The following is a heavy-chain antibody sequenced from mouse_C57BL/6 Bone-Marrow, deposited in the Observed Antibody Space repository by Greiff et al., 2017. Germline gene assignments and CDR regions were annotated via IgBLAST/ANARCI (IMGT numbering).Heavy chain of an antibody. D-gene: IGHD1-1*01. CDR3: ARLGVVGYFDV. CDR1: GYTFTSYW. J-gene: IGHJ1*03. V-gene: IGHV1-69*01. Sequence: QVQLKQPGAELVMPGASVKLSCKASGYTFTSYWMHWVKQRPGQGLEWIGEIDPSDSYTNYNQKFKGKSTLTVDKSSSTAYMQLSSLTSEDSAVYYCARLGVVGYFDVWGTGTTVTVSS. CDR2: IDPSDSYT.